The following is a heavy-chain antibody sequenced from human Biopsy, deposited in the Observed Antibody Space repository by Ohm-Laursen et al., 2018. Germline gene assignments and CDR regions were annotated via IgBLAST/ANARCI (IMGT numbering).Heavy chain of an antibody. CDR3: ATKMTGYFHH. CDR2: NIPILGAG. V-gene: IGHV1-69*06. J-gene: IGHJ1*01. Sequence: SSVKVSCKAPGGTFSNYGVNWVRQAPGQGLEWLGRNIPILGAGNYAQKFQDRVTVAAATSTSTATMELRSLRSDDTAVYYCATKMTGYFHHWGQGTLVIVPS. CDR1: GGTFSNYG.